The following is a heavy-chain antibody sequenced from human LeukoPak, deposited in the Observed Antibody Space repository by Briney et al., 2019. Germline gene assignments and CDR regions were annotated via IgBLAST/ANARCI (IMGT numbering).Heavy chain of an antibody. J-gene: IGHJ6*03. D-gene: IGHD6-19*01. V-gene: IGHV1-2*02. CDR3: ARDPAYSSGWYVYYMDV. CDR1: GYTFTGYY. Sequence: ASVKVSCKASGYTFTGYYMHWVRQAPGQGLEWMGLINPNSGGTNYAQKFQGRVTMTRDTSISTAYMEMSRLRSDDTAVYYCARDPAYSSGWYVYYMDVWGKGTKVTVSS. CDR2: INPNSGGT.